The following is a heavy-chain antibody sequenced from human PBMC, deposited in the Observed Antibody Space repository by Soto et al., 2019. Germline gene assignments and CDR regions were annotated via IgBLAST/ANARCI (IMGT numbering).Heavy chain of an antibody. V-gene: IGHV1-46*01. CDR3: ARGGAVVAAEYSWFDP. CDR1: GYTFTSYY. CDR2: INPSGGST. J-gene: IGHJ5*02. D-gene: IGHD2-15*01. Sequence: ASVKVSCKASGYTFTSYYMHWVRQAPGQGLEWMGIINPSGGSTSYAQKFQGRVTMTRDTSTSTVYMELSSLRSEDTAVYYCARGGAVVAAEYSWFDPWGQGTLVTVSS.